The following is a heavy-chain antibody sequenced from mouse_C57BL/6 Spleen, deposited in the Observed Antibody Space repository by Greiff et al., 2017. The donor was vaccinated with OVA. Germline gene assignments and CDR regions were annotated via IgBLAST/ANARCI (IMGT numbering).Heavy chain of an antibody. CDR2: INPSTGGT. V-gene: IGHV1-42*01. D-gene: IGHD2-2*01. CDR3: ARGYGYDAWFAY. Sequence: EVQLQQSGPELVKPGASVKISCKASGYSFTGYYMNWVKQSPEKSLEWIGEINPSTGGTTYNQKFKAKATLTVDKSSSTAYMQLKSLTSEDSAVYYCARGYGYDAWFAYWGQGTLVTVSA. J-gene: IGHJ3*01. CDR1: GYSFTGYY.